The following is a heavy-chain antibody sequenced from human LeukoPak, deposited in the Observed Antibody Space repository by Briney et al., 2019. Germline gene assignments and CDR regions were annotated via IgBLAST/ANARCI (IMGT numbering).Heavy chain of an antibody. Sequence: GGSLRLSCAASGFTFSSYWMSWVRQAPGKGLEWVSGINWNGGSTGYADSVKGRFTISRDNAKNSLYLQMNSLRAEDTALYYCATEQFSYYFDYWGQGTLVTVSS. J-gene: IGHJ4*02. CDR2: INWNGGST. CDR1: GFTFSSYW. D-gene: IGHD1/OR15-1a*01. V-gene: IGHV3-20*04. CDR3: ATEQFSYYFDY.